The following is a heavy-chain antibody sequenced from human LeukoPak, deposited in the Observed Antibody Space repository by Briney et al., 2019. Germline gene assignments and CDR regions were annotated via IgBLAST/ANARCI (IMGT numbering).Heavy chain of an antibody. CDR2: IKQDGSEK. V-gene: IGHV3-7*01. CDR1: GFTFSSYA. CDR3: ARVWIQLWRTFYYYYYMDV. J-gene: IGHJ6*03. D-gene: IGHD5-18*01. Sequence: PGGSLRLSCAASGFTFSSYAMHWVRQAPGKGLEWVANIKQDGSEKYYVDSVKGRFTISRDNAKNSLYLQMNSLRAEDTAVYYCARVWIQLWRTFYYYYYMDVWGKGTTVTVSS.